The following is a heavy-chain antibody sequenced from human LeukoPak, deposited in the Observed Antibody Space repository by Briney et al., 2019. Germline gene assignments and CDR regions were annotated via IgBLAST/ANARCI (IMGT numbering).Heavy chain of an antibody. CDR3: ARSPTDSGWYYFDY. D-gene: IGHD6-19*01. Sequence: GGSLRLSCAASGFVFSTYEMDWVRQAPGKGLEWVSYISSSGSTIYYADSVKGRFTISRDNAKNSLYLQMNSLRAEDTAVYYCARSPTDSGWYYFDYWGQGTLVTVSS. CDR2: ISSSGSTI. V-gene: IGHV3-48*03. J-gene: IGHJ4*02. CDR1: GFVFSTYE.